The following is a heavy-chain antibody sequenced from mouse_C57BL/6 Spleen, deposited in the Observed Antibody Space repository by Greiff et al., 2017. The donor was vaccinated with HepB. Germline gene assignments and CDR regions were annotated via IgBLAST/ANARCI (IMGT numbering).Heavy chain of an antibody. Sequence: EVKLMESGPGLVKPSQSLSLTCSVTGYSITSGYYWNWIRQFPGNKLEWMGYISYDGSNNYNPSLKNRISITRDTSKNQFFLKLNSVTTEDTATYYCARGGYSNYVFDYWGQGTTLTVSS. CDR2: ISYDGSN. D-gene: IGHD2-5*01. CDR3: ARGGYSNYVFDY. V-gene: IGHV3-6*01. CDR1: GYSITSGYY. J-gene: IGHJ2*01.